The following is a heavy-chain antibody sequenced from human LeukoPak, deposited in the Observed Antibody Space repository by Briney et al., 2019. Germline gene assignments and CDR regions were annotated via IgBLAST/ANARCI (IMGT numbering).Heavy chain of an antibody. V-gene: IGHV3-30-3*01. CDR1: GFTFSSYA. CDR2: ISYDGSNK. J-gene: IGHJ3*02. Sequence: GGSLRLSCAASGFTFSSYAMHWVRQAPGKGLEWVAVISYDGSNKYYADSVKGRFTISRDNSKNTLYLQMNSLRAEDTAVYYCARARYDFWGGYPTDSDAFDIWGQGTMVTVSS. CDR3: ARARYDFWGGYPTDSDAFDI. D-gene: IGHD3-3*01.